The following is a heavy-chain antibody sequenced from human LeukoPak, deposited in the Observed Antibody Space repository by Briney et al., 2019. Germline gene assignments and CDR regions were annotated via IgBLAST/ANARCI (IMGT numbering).Heavy chain of an antibody. CDR2: INHSGST. CDR3: ASGDYGDYVDY. Sequence: SETLSLTCAVYGGSFSGYYWSWIRQPPGKGLEWIGEINHSGSTNYNPSLKSRVTISVDTSKNQFSLKLSSVTAADTAVYYCASGDYGDYVDYWGQGTLVTVSS. V-gene: IGHV4-34*01. J-gene: IGHJ4*02. CDR1: GGSFSGYY. D-gene: IGHD4-17*01.